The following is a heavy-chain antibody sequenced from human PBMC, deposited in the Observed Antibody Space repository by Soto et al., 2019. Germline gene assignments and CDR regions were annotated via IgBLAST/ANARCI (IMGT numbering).Heavy chain of an antibody. CDR3: ARDSVVVAAGGYMDV. CDR2: IYYSGST. CDR1: GGSISSYY. D-gene: IGHD2-15*01. J-gene: IGHJ6*03. V-gene: IGHV4-59*01. Sequence: SETLSLTCTVSGGSISSYYWSWIRQPPGKGLEWIGYIYYSGSTNYNPSLKSRVTISVDTSKNQFSLKLSSVTAADTAVYYCARDSVVVAAGGYMDVWGKGTTVTVSS.